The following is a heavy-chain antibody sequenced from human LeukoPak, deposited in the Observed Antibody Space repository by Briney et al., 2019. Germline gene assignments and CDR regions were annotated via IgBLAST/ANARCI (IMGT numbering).Heavy chain of an antibody. V-gene: IGHV3-7*01. D-gene: IGHD2-21*02. Sequence: GGSLRLSCAASGLTFSIYWMSWVRQAPGKGLEWVANIKQDGSGKYYVDSVKGRFTISRDNAKNSLYLQMNSLRAEDTAVYYCARKAYCGGDCYSFDYWGQGTLVTVSS. J-gene: IGHJ4*02. CDR2: IKQDGSGK. CDR1: GLTFSIYW. CDR3: ARKAYCGGDCYSFDY.